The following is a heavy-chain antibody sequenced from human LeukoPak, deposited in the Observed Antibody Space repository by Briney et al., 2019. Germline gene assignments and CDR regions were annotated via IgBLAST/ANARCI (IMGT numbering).Heavy chain of an antibody. J-gene: IGHJ4*02. D-gene: IGHD6-19*01. CDR2: ISYDESNR. CDR3: ARRGSSGCFDY. Sequence: GRSLRLSCAASGFTFNTYTIHWVRQAPGKGLEWVAVISYDESNRYYADSVEGRFTISRDNSKNTLYLQMNSLRAEDTAVYYCARRGSSGCFDYWGQGTLVTVSS. V-gene: IGHV3-30-3*01. CDR1: GFTFNTYT.